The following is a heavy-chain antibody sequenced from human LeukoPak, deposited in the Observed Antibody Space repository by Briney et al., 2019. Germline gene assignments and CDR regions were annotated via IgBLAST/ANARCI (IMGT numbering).Heavy chain of an antibody. Sequence: PGGSLRLSCAASELSFPVSWMSWVRQAPGKGLEWVGRIKSKTNSGATDYTAPVKGRFHISSDKSENTLFLQMNSLQAEDTAVYYYNTVSGRYNSRMMDWGQGTLVTVSS. D-gene: IGHD1-1*01. CDR2: IKSKTNSGAT. V-gene: IGHV3-15*01. J-gene: IGHJ4*02. CDR3: NTVSGRYNSRMMD. CDR1: ELSFPVSW.